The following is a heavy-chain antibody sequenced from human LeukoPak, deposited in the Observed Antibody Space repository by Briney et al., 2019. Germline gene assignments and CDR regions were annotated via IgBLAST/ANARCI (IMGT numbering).Heavy chain of an antibody. Sequence: GRSLRLSCAASGFTFSSYAMSWVRQAPGKGLEWVSVFSGSGGSTSYADSVKGRFTISRDNSKNTLYLQMNSLRAEDTAVYYCAKEYYSSSSAWFDYWGQGTLVTVSS. CDR2: FSGSGGST. CDR3: AKEYYSSSSAWFDY. CDR1: GFTFSSYA. D-gene: IGHD6-6*01. J-gene: IGHJ4*02. V-gene: IGHV3-23*01.